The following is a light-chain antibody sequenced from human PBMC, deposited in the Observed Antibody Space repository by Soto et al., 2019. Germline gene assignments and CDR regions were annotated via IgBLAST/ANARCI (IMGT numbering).Light chain of an antibody. J-gene: IGKJ1*01. V-gene: IGKV1-5*03. CDR3: QQYDTAWT. CDR2: TAS. CDR1: QSISTW. Sequence: DIHMTHSPSTLSSSLVDRVTIPCRASQSISTWLAWYQQNPGKAPKLLIYTASSLESGVPSRFSGSGSGTEFTLTISSLQTDDFATYYCQQYDTAWTFGQGTKVDIK.